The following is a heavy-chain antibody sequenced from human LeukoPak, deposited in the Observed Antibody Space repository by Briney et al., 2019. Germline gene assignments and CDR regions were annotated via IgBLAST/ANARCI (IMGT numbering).Heavy chain of an antibody. CDR2: MNPNSGNT. J-gene: IGHJ5*02. CDR1: GYTFTSYD. D-gene: IGHD2-8*01. CDR3: ARKLIRVNWFDP. V-gene: IGHV1-8*01. Sequence: ASVTVSCKASGYTFTSYDINWVRQATGQGLDWMGWMNPNSGNTGYAQKFQGRVTITRNTSISTAYMELSSLRSEDTAVYYCARKLIRVNWFDPWGQGTLVTVPS.